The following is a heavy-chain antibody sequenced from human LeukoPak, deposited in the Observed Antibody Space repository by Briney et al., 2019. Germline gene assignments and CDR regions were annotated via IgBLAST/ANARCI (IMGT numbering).Heavy chain of an antibody. J-gene: IGHJ4*02. CDR1: GYTLTELS. V-gene: IGHV1-24*01. D-gene: IGHD2-2*01. CDR3: ARDVGEYCSSTNCYASHY. CDR2: FDPEDGET. Sequence: GASVKVSCKVSGYTLTELSMHWVRQAPGKGLEWMGGFDPEDGETIYAQKFQGGVTMTRDTSITTAYMELSSLRSDDTAVYYCARDVGEYCSSTNCYASHYWGQGTLVTVSS.